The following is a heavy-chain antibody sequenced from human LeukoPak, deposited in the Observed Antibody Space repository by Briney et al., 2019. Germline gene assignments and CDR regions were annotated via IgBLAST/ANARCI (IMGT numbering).Heavy chain of an antibody. Sequence: PGGSLRLSCAASGFTFSSYAMSWVRQASGKGLEWVSAISGSGGSTYYADSAKGRFTISRDNSKNTLYLQMNSLRAEDTAVYYCAKGVAGSGYFDYWGQGTLVTVSS. CDR1: GFTFSSYA. J-gene: IGHJ4*02. CDR3: AKGVAGSGYFDY. CDR2: ISGSGGST. V-gene: IGHV3-23*01. D-gene: IGHD2-15*01.